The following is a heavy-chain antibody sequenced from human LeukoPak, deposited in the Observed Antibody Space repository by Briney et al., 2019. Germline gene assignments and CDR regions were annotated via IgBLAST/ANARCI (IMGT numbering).Heavy chain of an antibody. CDR3: ASTSSSYFDY. J-gene: IGHJ4*02. V-gene: IGHV3-53*01. D-gene: IGHD6-6*01. CDR1: GFTVSSNY. CDR2: IYSGGST. Sequence: GGSLRLSCAASGFTVSSNYMSWVRQAPGKGLEWVSVIYSGGSTYYADSVKGRFTISRDNSKNALYLQMNSLRAEDTAVYYCASTSSSYFDYWGQGTLVTVSS.